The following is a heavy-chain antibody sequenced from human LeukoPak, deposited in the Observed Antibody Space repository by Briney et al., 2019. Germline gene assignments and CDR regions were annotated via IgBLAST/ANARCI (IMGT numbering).Heavy chain of an antibody. D-gene: IGHD6-19*01. CDR3: ARPYRSGWHGSFEY. CDR2: IYYSGST. CDR1: GGSVSSSGYY. J-gene: IGHJ4*02. Sequence: SETLSLTCTVSGGSVSSSGYYWGWIRQPPGKGLEWIGNIYYSGSTNYNPSLKSRVTISVDTSKNQFSLKLSSVTAADTAVYYCARPYRSGWHGSFEYWGQGSLVTVSS. V-gene: IGHV4-61*08.